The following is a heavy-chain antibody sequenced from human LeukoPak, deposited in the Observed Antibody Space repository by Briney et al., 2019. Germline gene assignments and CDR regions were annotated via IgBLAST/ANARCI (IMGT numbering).Heavy chain of an antibody. J-gene: IGHJ4*02. CDR3: ARGHMVSTSWDY. Sequence: GGSLRLSCVASGFTFSDYYTTWVRQAPGKGLEWVSYISGSGSSIYYADSVKGRFTISRDNAKNSLYLQVNSLRAEDTAVYYCARGHMVSTSWDYWGQGTLVTVSS. CDR1: GFTFSDYY. D-gene: IGHD5/OR15-5a*01. CDR2: ISGSGSSI. V-gene: IGHV3-11*01.